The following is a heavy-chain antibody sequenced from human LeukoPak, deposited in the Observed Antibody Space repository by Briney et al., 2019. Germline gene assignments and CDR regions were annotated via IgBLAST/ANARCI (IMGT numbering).Heavy chain of an antibody. J-gene: IGHJ4*02. D-gene: IGHD3-10*01. CDR1: GYTFTGYY. CDR3: ARVSSSGDYYDN. Sequence: ASVKVSCKASGYTFTGYYMHWVRQAPGQGLEWMGWINPNSGGTNYAQKFQGRVTMTRDTSISTAYMELGGLRYDDTAVYYCARVSSSGDYYDNWGQGTLVTVSS. V-gene: IGHV1-2*02. CDR2: INPNSGGT.